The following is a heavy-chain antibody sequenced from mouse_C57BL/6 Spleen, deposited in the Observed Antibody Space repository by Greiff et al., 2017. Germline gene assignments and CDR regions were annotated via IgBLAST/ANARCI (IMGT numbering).Heavy chain of an antibody. D-gene: IGHD1-1*01. CDR3: TRRYCGSSPHFDY. V-gene: IGHV6-6*01. Sequence: EVKVEESGGGLVQPGGSMKLSCAASGFTFSDAWMDWVRQSPEKGPEWVAEIRNKANNYATYYAESVKGRFTIPRDDSKSSVYLQMNSLRAEDAGVYYCTRRYCGSSPHFDYWGQGTTLTVSS. J-gene: IGHJ2*01. CDR1: GFTFSDAW. CDR2: IRNKANNYAT.